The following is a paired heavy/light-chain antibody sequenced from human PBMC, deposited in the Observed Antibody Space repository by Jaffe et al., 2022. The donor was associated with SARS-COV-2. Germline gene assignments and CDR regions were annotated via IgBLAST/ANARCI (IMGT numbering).Heavy chain of an antibody. CDR2: ISWNSGSR. CDR1: GFTLDDYA. CDR3: AGAGYIDWSRPAGFDI. J-gene: IGHJ3*02. V-gene: IGHV3-9*01. D-gene: IGHD3-9*01. Sequence: EVQLVESGGGLVQPGRSLRLSCAASGFTLDDYAMHWVRQAPGKGLEWVSGISWNSGSRGYADSVTGRFTISRDNAKNCLYLQMNNLRTEDTAFYYCAGAGYIDWSRPAGFDIWGQGTMVTVSS.
Light chain of an antibody. CDR3: LQHNFYPLT. CDR2: GAS. Sequence: DIQMTQSPSSLSASVGDRVTITCRASQGIRNDLGWYQQKPGKAPKRLIFGASSLQTGAPSRFSASGSGTEFTLTISSLQPEDFASYYCLQHNFYPLTFGGGTKVEIK. CDR1: QGIRND. V-gene: IGKV1-17*01. J-gene: IGKJ4*01.